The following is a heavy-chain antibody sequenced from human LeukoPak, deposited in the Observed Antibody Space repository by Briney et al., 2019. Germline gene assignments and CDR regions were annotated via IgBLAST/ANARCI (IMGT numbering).Heavy chain of an antibody. CDR2: IYYTGST. D-gene: IGHD6-13*01. CDR1: GDSISSYY. J-gene: IGHJ4*02. V-gene: IGHV4-59*08. CDR3: ARHFGTDITTWYYFDY. Sequence: PSETLSLTCTVSGDSISSYYWSWIRQPPGKGLEWIGFIYYTGSTNYNPSLKSRVTIAVDTSMNQFSLRLRSVTAADTAVYYCARHFGTDITTWYYFDYWGQGTQVTVSS.